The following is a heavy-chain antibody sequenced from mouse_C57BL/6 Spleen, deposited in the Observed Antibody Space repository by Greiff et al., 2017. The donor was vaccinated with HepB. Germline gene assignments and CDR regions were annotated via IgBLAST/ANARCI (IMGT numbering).Heavy chain of an antibody. J-gene: IGHJ3*01. CDR3: ARGSSGYAGFY. V-gene: IGHV1-81*01. CDR1: GYTFTSYG. Sequence: VKLQESGAELARPGASVKLSCKASGYTFTSYGISWVKQRTGQGLEWIGEIYPRSGNTYYNEKFKGKATLTADKSSSTAYMELRSLTSEDSAVYFCARGSSGYAGFYWGQGTLVTVSA. D-gene: IGHD3-2*02. CDR2: IYPRSGNT.